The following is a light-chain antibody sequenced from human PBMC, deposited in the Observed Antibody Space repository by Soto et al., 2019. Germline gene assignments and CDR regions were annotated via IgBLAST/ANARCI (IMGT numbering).Light chain of an antibody. CDR2: DNN. J-gene: IGLJ1*01. V-gene: IGLV1-51*01. CDR1: SSNIGNNY. CDR3: GTWDSSLGAYYV. Sequence: QSVLTQPPSVSAAPGQKVTISCSGSSSNIGNNYVSWYQQLPGTAPKLLIYDNNKRPSGIPDRFSGSKSGTSATLGITGLQTGDEDDYYCGTWDSSLGAYYVFGTGTKLTVL.